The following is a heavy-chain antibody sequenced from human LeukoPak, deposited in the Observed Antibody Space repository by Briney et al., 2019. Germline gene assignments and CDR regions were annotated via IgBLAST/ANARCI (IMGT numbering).Heavy chain of an antibody. CDR2: IWSDGTNK. D-gene: IGHD4-11*01. CDR3: AKDIQRGFDYTNSLDP. Sequence: PGESLRLSCAASGFIFTHHGMHWVRQAPGKGLEWVAVIWSDGTNKFYSDSVKGRFGISRDNSNDMVYLQMNGLRAEDTAVYYCAKDIQRGFDYTNSLDPWGQGPLDIVSS. J-gene: IGHJ5*02. CDR1: GFIFTHHG. V-gene: IGHV3-33*06.